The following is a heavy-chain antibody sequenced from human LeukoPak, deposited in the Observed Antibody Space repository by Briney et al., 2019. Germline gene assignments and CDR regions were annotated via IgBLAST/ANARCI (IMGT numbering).Heavy chain of an antibody. CDR1: GFTFTTYW. CDR3: AKMAAAGREIPLVDY. J-gene: IGHJ4*02. CDR2: ISGSGGST. D-gene: IGHD6-13*01. V-gene: IGHV3-23*01. Sequence: PGGSLRLSCAASGFTFTTYWMSWVRQAPGKGLEWVSAISGSGGSTYYADSVKGRFTISRDNSKNTLYLQMNSLRAEDTAVYYCAKMAAAGREIPLVDYWGQGTLVTVSS.